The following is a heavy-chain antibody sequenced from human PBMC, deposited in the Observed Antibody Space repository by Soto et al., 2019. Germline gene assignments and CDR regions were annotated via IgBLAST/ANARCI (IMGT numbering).Heavy chain of an antibody. D-gene: IGHD5-18*01. Sequence: SETLSLTCAVSGGSISSGGYSWSWIRQPPGKGLEWIGYIYHSGSTYYNPSLKSRVTISVDRSKNQFSLKLSSVTAADTAVYYCARTYTAMVDYWGQGTLVTVSS. V-gene: IGHV4-30-2*01. CDR2: IYHSGST. CDR3: ARTYTAMVDY. CDR1: GGSISSGGYS. J-gene: IGHJ4*02.